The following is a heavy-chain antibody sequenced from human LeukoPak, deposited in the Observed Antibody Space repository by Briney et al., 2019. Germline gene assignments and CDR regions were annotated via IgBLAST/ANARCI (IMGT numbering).Heavy chain of an antibody. D-gene: IGHD3-10*01. CDR2: ISRTSTT. V-gene: IGHV3-48*02. CDR1: GFTFGSYT. J-gene: IGHJ4*02. CDR3: AAAGDY. Sequence: GGSLRLSCAVSGFTFGSYTVNWVRQAPGKGLEWVSHISRTSTTYYADSVKGRFTTSRDNAKNLLYLQMNSLRDEDTAVYYCAAAGDYWGQGTLVTVSS.